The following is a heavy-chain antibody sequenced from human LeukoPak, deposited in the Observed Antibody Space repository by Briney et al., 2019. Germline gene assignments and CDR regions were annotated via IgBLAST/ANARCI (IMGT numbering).Heavy chain of an antibody. CDR3: AREGGTGAFDI. CDR1: GDSMSDYF. D-gene: IGHD1-14*01. J-gene: IGHJ3*02. CDR2: AADSGST. V-gene: IGHV4-59*01. Sequence: SETLSLTCTVSGDSMSDYFWTWIRQPPGKGLEWIGYAADSGSTNYNPSLKSRVTISVDSSTNHFSLRLTSVTAADTAVYYCAREGGTGAFDIWGQGTMVTVSP.